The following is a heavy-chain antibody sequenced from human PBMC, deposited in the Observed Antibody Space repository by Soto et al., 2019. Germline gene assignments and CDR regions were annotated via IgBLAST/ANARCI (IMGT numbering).Heavy chain of an antibody. Sequence: QVQLVQSGAEVKKPGASVKVSCKTSGYTFTSYGISWVRQAPGQGLEWLGWISGYNGNRNYAQKLQGRLTVTTDTSTLTAYMEVRSLRSDGTAVYYCARSETYHYASGSYSYGMDVWGQGTTVTVSS. CDR2: ISGYNGNR. CDR1: GYTFTSYG. D-gene: IGHD3-10*01. J-gene: IGHJ6*02. CDR3: ARSETYHYASGSYSYGMDV. V-gene: IGHV1-18*01.